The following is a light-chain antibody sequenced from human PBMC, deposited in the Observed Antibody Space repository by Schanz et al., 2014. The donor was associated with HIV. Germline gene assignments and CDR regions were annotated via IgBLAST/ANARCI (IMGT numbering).Light chain of an antibody. V-gene: IGKV3-15*01. CDR2: GAS. J-gene: IGKJ2*01. CDR1: QSVSNN. Sequence: EIVLTQSPGTLSLSPGERATLSCRASQSVSNNYLAWYQQKLGQAPRLLIYGASTRVTGIPARFSGSGSGTEFTLTISSLQPDDLATYYCEQHKNRSPFTFGQGTRLEIK. CDR3: EQHKNRSPFT.